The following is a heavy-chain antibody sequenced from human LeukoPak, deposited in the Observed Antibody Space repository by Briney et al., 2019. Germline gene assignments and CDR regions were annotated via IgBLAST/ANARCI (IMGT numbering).Heavy chain of an antibody. J-gene: IGHJ6*02. CDR1: GYTFTSYG. V-gene: IGHV1-18*01. Sequence: ASVKVSCKASGYTFTSYGTSWVRQAPGQGLEWMGWISAYNGNTNYAQKLQGRVTMTTDTSTSTVYMELRSLRSDDTAVYYCAREVGATTDYYYGMDVWGQGTTVTVSS. CDR3: AREVGATTDYYYGMDV. D-gene: IGHD1-26*01. CDR2: ISAYNGNT.